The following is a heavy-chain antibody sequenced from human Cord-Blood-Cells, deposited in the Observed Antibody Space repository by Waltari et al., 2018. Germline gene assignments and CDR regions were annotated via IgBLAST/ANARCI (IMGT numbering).Heavy chain of an antibody. CDR1: GFSLSTSGVG. J-gene: IGHJ3*02. V-gene: IGHV2-5*02. D-gene: IGHD1-26*01. CDR3: AHRRWELRRPTRVPAFDI. Sequence: QITLKESGPTPVTPTQTLTLTCTFSGFSLSTSGVGVGWIGQPPGTALGWLALIYWDDDKRYSPSLKSRLTITKDTSKNQVVLTMTNMDPVDTATYYCAHRRWELRRPTRVPAFDIWGQGTMVTVSS. CDR2: IYWDDDK.